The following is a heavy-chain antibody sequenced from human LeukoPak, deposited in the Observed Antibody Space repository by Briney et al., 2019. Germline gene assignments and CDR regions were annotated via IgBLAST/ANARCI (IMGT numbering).Heavy chain of an antibody. J-gene: IGHJ4*02. CDR1: GGSFSGYY. CDR3: ARVREQQLVDFDY. CDR2: INHSGST. D-gene: IGHD6-13*01. Sequence: SETLSLTCAVYGGSFSGYYWSWVRQPPGKGLEWIGEINHSGSTNYNPSLKSRVTISVDTSKNQFSLKLSSVTAADTAVYYCARVREQQLVDFDYWGQGTLVTVSS. V-gene: IGHV4-34*01.